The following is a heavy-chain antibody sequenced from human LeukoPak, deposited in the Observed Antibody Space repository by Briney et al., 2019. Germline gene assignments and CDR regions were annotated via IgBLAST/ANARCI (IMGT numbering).Heavy chain of an antibody. J-gene: IGHJ6*02. CDR3: ARDGGTHCSGGSCYISDGMDA. V-gene: IGHV4-31*03. Sequence: SQTLSLTCTVSGGSINNNNYYWSWIRQHPGQGLEWIGYIHYSGRTFYNPSLKSRVTISVDTSKNQFSLKLSSVTAADTAVYYCARDGGTHCSGGSCYISDGMDAWGQGTTVTVSS. CDR2: IHYSGRT. CDR1: GGSINNNNYY. D-gene: IGHD2-15*01.